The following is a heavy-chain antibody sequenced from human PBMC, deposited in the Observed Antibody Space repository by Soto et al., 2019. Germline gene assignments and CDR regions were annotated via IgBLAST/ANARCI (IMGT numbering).Heavy chain of an antibody. CDR2: IYWDDDK. Sequence: QITLKESGPPLVKPTQTLTLTCTFSGFSLSTSGVGVGWIRQPPGKALEWLALIYWDDDKRYSPSLKSRLTITKDTSKNQVVLTMTNMDPVDTATYYCAHSTQALYSSTWSWFDPWGQGTLVTVSS. D-gene: IGHD6-13*01. J-gene: IGHJ5*02. CDR3: AHSTQALYSSTWSWFDP. CDR1: GFSLSTSGVG. V-gene: IGHV2-5*02.